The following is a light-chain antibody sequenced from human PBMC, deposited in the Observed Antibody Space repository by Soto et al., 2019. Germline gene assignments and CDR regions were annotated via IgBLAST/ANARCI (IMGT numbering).Light chain of an antibody. CDR2: DAS. V-gene: IGKV3-11*01. CDR3: QQRSNWQIT. J-gene: IGKJ5*01. Sequence: IVVTQSPATLSLSPGERATLSCRASQSVSSYLAWYQQKPGQAPRLLIYDASNRATGIPARFSGSGSGTDFTLTISSLEPEDFAVYYCQQRSNWQITFGQGTRLE. CDR1: QSVSSY.